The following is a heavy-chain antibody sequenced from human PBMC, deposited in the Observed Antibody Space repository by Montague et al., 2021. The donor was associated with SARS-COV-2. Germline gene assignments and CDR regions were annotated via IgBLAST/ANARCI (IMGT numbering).Heavy chain of an antibody. Sequence: SETLSLTCAVSGASIVNTDCWSWVRQPPGKGLEWIGEIYDTASTNYNPSLKSRVTMSVDKFNNQVSLQLTYLTAADTAVYYCMRTGGYGNELAVWGQGALVTVSS. CDR3: MRTGGYGNELAV. D-gene: IGHD6-19*01. CDR1: GASIVNTDC. CDR2: IYDTAST. V-gene: IGHV4-4*02. J-gene: IGHJ4*02.